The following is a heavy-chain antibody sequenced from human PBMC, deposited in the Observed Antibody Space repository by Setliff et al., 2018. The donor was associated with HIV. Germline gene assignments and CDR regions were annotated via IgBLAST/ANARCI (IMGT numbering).Heavy chain of an antibody. Sequence: PGGSLRLSCGTSGFSFSNYAMNWVRQAPGKGLEWVAAIGGLGGSGEHPHYADSVKGRFTISRDYSMNTLYLQMNSLRVEDMAIYYCSREDSSWYGSLDYWGQGTPVTVSS. V-gene: IGHV3-23*01. CDR2: IGGLGGSGEHP. CDR3: SREDSSWYGSLDY. J-gene: IGHJ4*02. D-gene: IGHD6-13*01. CDR1: GFSFSNYA.